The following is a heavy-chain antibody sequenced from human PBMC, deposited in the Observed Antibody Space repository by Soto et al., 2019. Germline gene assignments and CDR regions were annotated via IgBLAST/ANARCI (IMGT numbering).Heavy chain of an antibody. CDR3: ARRELLNSNWFDP. CDR1: EGTFSSYA. Sequence: SVKVSCKASEGTFSSYAISWVRQAPGQGLEWMGGIIPIFGTANYAQKFQGRVTITADKSTSTAYMELSSLRSEDTAVYYCARRELLNSNWFDPWGQGTLVTVSS. CDR2: IIPIFGTA. J-gene: IGHJ5*02. D-gene: IGHD1-26*01. V-gene: IGHV1-69*06.